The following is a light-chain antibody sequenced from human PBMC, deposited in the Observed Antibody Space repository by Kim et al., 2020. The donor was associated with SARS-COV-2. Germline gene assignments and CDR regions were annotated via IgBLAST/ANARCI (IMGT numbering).Light chain of an antibody. V-gene: IGLV2-11*01. CDR3: CSYAGYFSLV. CDR2: DVT. J-gene: IGLJ3*02. CDR1: NSDVGSYNF. Sequence: QSALTQPRSVSGSPGQSVTISCTGTNSDVGSYNFVSWYQQHPGRAPKLLIFDVTKRPSGVPDRFSGSKSAKAASLTISGLQAEDEADYYCCSYAGYFSLVFGGGTKLTVL.